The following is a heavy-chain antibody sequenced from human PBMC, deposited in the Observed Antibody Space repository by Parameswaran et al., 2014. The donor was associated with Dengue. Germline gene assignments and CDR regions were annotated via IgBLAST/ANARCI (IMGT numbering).Heavy chain of an antibody. V-gene: IGHV3-48*01. J-gene: IGHJ4*02. D-gene: IGHD3-16*01. CDR3: AATGEWYAFDY. CDR2: ISSSSSTI. Sequence: VRQMPGKGLEWVSYISSSSSTIYYADSVKGRFTISRDNAKNSLYLQMNSLRAEDTAVYYCAATGEWYAFDYWGQGTLVTVSS.